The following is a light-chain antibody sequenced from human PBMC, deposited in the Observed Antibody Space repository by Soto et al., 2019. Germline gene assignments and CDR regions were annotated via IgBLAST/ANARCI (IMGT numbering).Light chain of an antibody. Sequence: DIQMTQSPSSLSASVGDRVTLTCRASQSISKYLNWYQVKSGKGPKLLIYGTSTLQSGVPSRFSGSGSGTHFTLTISNLQPEDFAVYYCQQGYSPLLTFGGGNRVEIK. J-gene: IGKJ4*01. CDR3: QQGYSPLLT. V-gene: IGKV1-39*01. CDR1: QSISKY. CDR2: GTS.